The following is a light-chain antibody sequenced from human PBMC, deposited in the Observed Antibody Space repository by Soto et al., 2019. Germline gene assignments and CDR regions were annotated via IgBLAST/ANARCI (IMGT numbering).Light chain of an antibody. CDR1: ENVRTF. CDR3: QQRSGT. V-gene: IGKV3-11*01. CDR2: DAS. Sequence: EVVLTQSPATLSLSPGERATLSCRASENVRTFVDWYQQKPGQAPRLLIYDASNRATGIPARFSGSGSGTDFTLTISSLEPEDFAVYYCQQRSGTFGQGTKVDIK. J-gene: IGKJ1*01.